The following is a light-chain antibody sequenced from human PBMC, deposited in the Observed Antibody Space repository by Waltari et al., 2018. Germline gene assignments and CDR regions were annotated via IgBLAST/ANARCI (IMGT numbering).Light chain of an antibody. CDR1: KLGDKY. V-gene: IGLV3-1*01. CDR3: QAWDSSTVV. CDR2: QDN. Sequence: SYELTQPPSVSVSPGQTASITCSGDKLGDKYACWYQQKQGQSPVLVIYQDNKRPSGIPERFSGSNSGNTATLTISETQSMDEADYFCQAWDSSTVVFGGGTKLTVL. J-gene: IGLJ2*01.